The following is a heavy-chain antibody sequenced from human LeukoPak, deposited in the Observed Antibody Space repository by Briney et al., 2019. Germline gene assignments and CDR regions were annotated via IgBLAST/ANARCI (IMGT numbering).Heavy chain of an antibody. D-gene: IGHD2-8*02. CDR1: GFTFSSYA. CDR3: ARTWWDTREYYFDY. J-gene: IGHJ4*02. CDR2: ISYDGSNK. Sequence: PGGSLRLSCAASGFTFSSYAMHWVRQAPGKGLEWVAVISYDGSNKYYADSVKGRFTISRDNSKNTLYLQMNSLRAEDTAVYYCARTWWDTREYYFDYWGQGTLVTVSS. V-gene: IGHV3-30-3*01.